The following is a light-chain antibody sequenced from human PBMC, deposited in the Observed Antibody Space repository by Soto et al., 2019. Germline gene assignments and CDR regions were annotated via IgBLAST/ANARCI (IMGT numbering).Light chain of an antibody. CDR1: QSVDIN. V-gene: IGKV3-15*01. CDR3: QQYGSSPRT. CDR2: GAS. Sequence: EIVLTQSPATLSVSPGDRVTLSCRASQSVDINLAWYQQRSGQAPRLLIYGASTRATDMPGRFSGSGSGTEFTLTISRLEPEDFAVYYCQQYGSSPRTFGQGTKVDIK. J-gene: IGKJ1*01.